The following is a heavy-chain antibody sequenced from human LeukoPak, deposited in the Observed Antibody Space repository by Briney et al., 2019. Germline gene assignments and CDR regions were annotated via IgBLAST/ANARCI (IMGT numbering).Heavy chain of an antibody. CDR1: VYSLIDYY. Sequence: ASVKVSCKACVYSLIDYYMYCVRHTPGQGLEWMGWINPHTGDKLYAQKFQGRVSMTRDTSINTAYMEVSRLTSDDTAVYYCARMGSAIDYWGQGTLVTVSS. CDR2: INPHTGDK. CDR3: ARMGSAIDY. V-gene: IGHV1-2*02. D-gene: IGHD1-26*01. J-gene: IGHJ4*02.